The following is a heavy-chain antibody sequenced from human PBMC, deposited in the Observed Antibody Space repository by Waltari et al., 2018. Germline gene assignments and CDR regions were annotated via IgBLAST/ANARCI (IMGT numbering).Heavy chain of an antibody. Sequence: EVQLVESGGGLVQPGGSLSLSCAASGFTFSSYWLSWVGQAPGKGLEWVANIKQDGSEKYYVDSVKGRFTISRDNAKNSLYLQMNSLRAEDTAVYYCASGGYDAFDIWGQGTMVTVSS. V-gene: IGHV3-7*01. CDR2: IKQDGSEK. D-gene: IGHD3-22*01. J-gene: IGHJ3*02. CDR3: ASGGYDAFDI. CDR1: GFTFSSYW.